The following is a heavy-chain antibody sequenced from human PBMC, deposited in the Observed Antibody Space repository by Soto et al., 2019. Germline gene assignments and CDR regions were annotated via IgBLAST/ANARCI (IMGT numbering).Heavy chain of an antibody. V-gene: IGHV1-69*13. D-gene: IGHD4-4*01. CDR2: IIPIFGTA. Sequence: SVKVSCKASGGTFSSYAISWVRQAPGQGLEWMGGIIPIFGTANYAQKFQGRVTITADESTSTAYMELSSLRSEDTAVYYCAVSLGVTTYYYYGMDVWGQGTTVTVYS. CDR1: GGTFSSYA. CDR3: AVSLGVTTYYYYGMDV. J-gene: IGHJ6*02.